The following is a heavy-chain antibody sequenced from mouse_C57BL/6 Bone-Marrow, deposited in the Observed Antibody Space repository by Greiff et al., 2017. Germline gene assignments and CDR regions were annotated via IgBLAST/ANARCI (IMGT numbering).Heavy chain of an antibody. J-gene: IGHJ2*01. CDR1: GFTFSSYG. Sequence: EVQLVESGGDLVKPGGSLKLSCAASGFTFSSYGMSWVRQTPDKRLEWVATISSGGSYTYYPDSVKGRFTISSDNAKNTLYLQMSSLKSEDTAMYYCARHYYGSRYYFDYWGQGTTLPVSS. CDR3: ARHYYGSRYYFDY. V-gene: IGHV5-6*01. CDR2: ISSGGSYT. D-gene: IGHD1-1*01.